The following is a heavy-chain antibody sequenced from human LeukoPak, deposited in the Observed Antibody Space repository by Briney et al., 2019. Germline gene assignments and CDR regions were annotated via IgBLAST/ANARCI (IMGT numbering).Heavy chain of an antibody. D-gene: IGHD6-13*01. CDR3: ARDPYSSSWYGDDAFDI. V-gene: IGHV3-48*04. CDR2: ISTSGSPI. J-gene: IGHJ3*02. Sequence: GGSLRLSCAASGFTFSSYAMNWVRQAPGKGLEWVSYISTSGSPIYYADSVKGRFTISRDNAKNSLYLQMNSLRAEDTAVYYCARDPYSSSWYGDDAFDIWGQGTMVTVSS. CDR1: GFTFSSYA.